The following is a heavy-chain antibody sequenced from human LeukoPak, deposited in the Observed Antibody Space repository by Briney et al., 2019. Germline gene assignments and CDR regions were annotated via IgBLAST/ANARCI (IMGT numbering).Heavy chain of an antibody. D-gene: IGHD5-12*01. V-gene: IGHV3-53*01. CDR3: ARGPIVATISSYYYGMDV. CDR2: IYSGGST. CDR1: GFTFSSNY. Sequence: GGSLRLSCAASGFTFSSNYMSWVRQAPGKGLEWVSVIYSGGSTYYADSVKGRFTISRDNSKNTLYLQMYSLRAEDTAVYYCARGPIVATISSYYYGMDVWGQGTTVTVSS. J-gene: IGHJ6*02.